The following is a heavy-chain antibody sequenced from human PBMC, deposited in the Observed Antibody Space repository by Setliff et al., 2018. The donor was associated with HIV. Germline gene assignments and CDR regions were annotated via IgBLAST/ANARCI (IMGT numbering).Heavy chain of an antibody. CDR1: GYTFTNYG. CDR2: ISAYNGNT. J-gene: IGHJ3*02. V-gene: IGHV1-18*01. D-gene: IGHD2-8*01. Sequence: ASVKVSCKASGYTFTNYGISWVRQAPGQGLEWMGWISAYNGNTNYPQKFQGRVTMTTDTSTSTAYMELRSLRSDDTAVYYCARGYCTNAVCSDAFDIWGQGTMVTVSS. CDR3: ARGYCTNAVCSDAFDI.